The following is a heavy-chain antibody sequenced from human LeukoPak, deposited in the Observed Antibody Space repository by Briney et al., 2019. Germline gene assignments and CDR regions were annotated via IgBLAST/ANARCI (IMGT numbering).Heavy chain of an antibody. D-gene: IGHD4-17*01. V-gene: IGHV4-39*01. CDR2: IYYSGST. Sequence: SSETLSLTCTVSGGSISSSSYYWGWIRQPPGKGLEWIGSIYYSGSTYYNPSLKSRVTISVDTSKNQFSLKLSSVTAADTAVYYCARHENGDIDYWGQGTLVTVSS. J-gene: IGHJ4*02. CDR1: GGSISSSSYY. CDR3: ARHENGDIDY.